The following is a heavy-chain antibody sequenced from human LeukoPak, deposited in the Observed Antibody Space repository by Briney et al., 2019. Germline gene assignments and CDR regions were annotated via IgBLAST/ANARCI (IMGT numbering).Heavy chain of an antibody. V-gene: IGHV4-34*01. CDR3: ARDETYSSDWQPNHYYYYMDV. J-gene: IGHJ6*03. CDR1: GGSFSGYY. D-gene: IGHD6-19*01. CDR2: INHSGST. Sequence: SETLSLTCAVYGGSFSGYYWSWIRQPPGKGLECIGEINHSGSTNYNPSLKSRVTISVDTSKNQFSLKLTSVTAADTAVYYCARDETYSSDWQPNHYYYYMDVWGKGTTVTVSS.